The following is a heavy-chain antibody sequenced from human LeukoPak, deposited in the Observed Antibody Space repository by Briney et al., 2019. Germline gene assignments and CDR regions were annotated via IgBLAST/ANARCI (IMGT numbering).Heavy chain of an antibody. CDR1: GDSRDSNSNYY. CDR3: ARRSWSGPSNWFDP. V-gene: IGHV4-59*01. Sequence: PSETLSLTCTVSGDSRDSNSNYYWNWIRQPPGKGLEWIGRISPTGSTSYNPSLKSRVIISVDRSNNQFSLKLTSVTPADTAVYYCARRSWSGPSNWFDPWGQGTLVTVSS. CDR2: ISPTGST. D-gene: IGHD6-25*01. J-gene: IGHJ5*02.